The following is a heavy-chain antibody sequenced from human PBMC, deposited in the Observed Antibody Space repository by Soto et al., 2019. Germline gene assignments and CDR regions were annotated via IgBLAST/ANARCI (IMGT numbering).Heavy chain of an antibody. D-gene: IGHD4-17*01. V-gene: IGHV1-18*01. CDR1: GYTFTSYG. CDR2: ISAYNGNT. CDR3: ARVPVGLYGDYDDWFDP. J-gene: IGHJ5*02. Sequence: ASVKVSCKASGYTFTSYGISWVRQAPGQGLEWMGWISAYNGNTNYAQKLQGRVTMTTDTSTSTAYMELRSLRSDDTAVYYCARVPVGLYGDYDDWFDPWGQGTLVTVSS.